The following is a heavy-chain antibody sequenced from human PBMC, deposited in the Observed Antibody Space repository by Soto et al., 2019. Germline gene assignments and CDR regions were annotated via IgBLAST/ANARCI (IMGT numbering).Heavy chain of an antibody. D-gene: IGHD6-13*01. CDR1: GFTFSSYW. CDR3: ARWDSSSWYYYGMDV. Sequence: GGSLRLSCAASGFTFSSYWMSWVRQAPGKGLEWVANIKQDGSEKYYVDSVKGRFTISRDNAKNSLYLQMNSLRAEDTAVYYCARWDSSSWYYYGMDVWGQGTTVTVSS. CDR2: IKQDGSEK. V-gene: IGHV3-7*01. J-gene: IGHJ6*02.